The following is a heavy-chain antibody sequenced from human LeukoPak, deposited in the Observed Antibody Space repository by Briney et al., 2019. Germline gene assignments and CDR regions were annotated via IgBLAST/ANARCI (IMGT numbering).Heavy chain of an antibody. J-gene: IGHJ4*02. D-gene: IGHD1-26*01. CDR1: GYTFTDYG. CDR3: ARGVGSGSRLRAGDY. V-gene: IGHV1-3*01. CDR2: INGGNGDA. Sequence: ASVKVSCKTSGYTFTDYGMHWVRQAPGQRLEWMGWINGGNGDAKYSQNFQGRVTIIRDTSASTAYMELSSLRSEDTAVYYCARGVGSGSRLRAGDYWGQGTLVTVSS.